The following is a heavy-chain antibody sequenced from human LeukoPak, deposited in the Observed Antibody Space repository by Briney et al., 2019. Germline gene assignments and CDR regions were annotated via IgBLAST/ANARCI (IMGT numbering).Heavy chain of an antibody. CDR3: ARDVVAAAGSWDY. Sequence: SETLSLTCTVSGGSISSYYWSWIRQPAGKGLEWIGRIYTSRITNYNPSLKSRVTMSVDTSKNQFSLNLSSVTAADTAVYYCARDVVAAAGSWDYWGQGTLVTVSS. V-gene: IGHV4-4*07. CDR1: GGSISSYY. CDR2: IYTSRIT. D-gene: IGHD6-13*01. J-gene: IGHJ4*02.